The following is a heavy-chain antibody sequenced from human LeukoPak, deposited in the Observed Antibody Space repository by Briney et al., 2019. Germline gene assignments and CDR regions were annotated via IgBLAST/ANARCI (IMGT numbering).Heavy chain of an antibody. CDR2: IIPIFGTA. D-gene: IGHD5-24*01. CDR1: GGTFSSYA. J-gene: IGHJ4*02. CDR3: ARGEGARDGYNYEGPFYFDY. V-gene: IGHV1-69*13. Sequence: ASVKVSCKASGGTFSSYAISWVRQAPGQGLEWMGGIIPIFGTANYAQKFQGRVTITADESTSTAYMELSSLRSEDTAVYYCARGEGARDGYNYEGPFYFDYWGQGTLVTVSS.